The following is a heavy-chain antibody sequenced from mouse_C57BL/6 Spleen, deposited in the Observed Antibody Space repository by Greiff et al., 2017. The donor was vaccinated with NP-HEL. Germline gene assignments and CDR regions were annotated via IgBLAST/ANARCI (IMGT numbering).Heavy chain of an antibody. CDR3: AREGGYDYDGDYFDY. V-gene: IGHV5-16*01. D-gene: IGHD2-4*01. CDR2: INYDGSST. Sequence: EVKLVESEGGLVQPGSSMKLSCTASGFTFSDYYMAWVRQVPEKGLEWVANINYDGSSTYYLDSLKSRFIISRDNAKNILYLQMSSLKSEDTATYYCAREGGYDYDGDYFDYWGQGTTLTVSS. J-gene: IGHJ2*01. CDR1: GFTFSDYY.